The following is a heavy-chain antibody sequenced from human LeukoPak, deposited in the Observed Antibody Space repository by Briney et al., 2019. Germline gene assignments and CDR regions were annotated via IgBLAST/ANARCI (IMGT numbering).Heavy chain of an antibody. J-gene: IGHJ4*02. Sequence: GGSLRLSFAASGFTFSSYALSWVRQAPGKGLEWVSAINGGGGNTYYADSVKGRFTISRDNSRNTLYLQMNSLRAEDTALYYCARGPLIEVAGTTWDYWGQGTPVTVSS. CDR1: GFTFSSYA. V-gene: IGHV3-23*01. CDR2: INGGGGNT. CDR3: ARGPLIEVAGTTWDY. D-gene: IGHD6-19*01.